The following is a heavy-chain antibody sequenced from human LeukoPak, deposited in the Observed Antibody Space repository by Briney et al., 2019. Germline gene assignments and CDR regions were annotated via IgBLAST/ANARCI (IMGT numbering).Heavy chain of an antibody. J-gene: IGHJ4*02. Sequence: GASVKVSCKAPGYTFSGHYILWVRQAPGQGLEWMGRINPNSGDTNYAQKFQGRVTMTRDASISTTYMELSRLTSDDTAVYYCAIPNYYDGYWGQGALVTVSS. CDR1: GYTFSGHY. CDR3: AIPNYYDGY. CDR2: INPNSGDT. V-gene: IGHV1-2*06. D-gene: IGHD2-8*01.